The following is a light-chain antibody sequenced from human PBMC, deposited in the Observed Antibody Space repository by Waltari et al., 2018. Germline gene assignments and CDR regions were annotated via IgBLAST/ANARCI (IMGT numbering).Light chain of an antibody. J-gene: IGLJ2*01. V-gene: IGLV2-11*01. Sequence: QSALTQPRSVSGSPGQSVTISCTGTTSDVGCYDYFSCYQHHPGKAPKLMIWDVTKRPSGVPDRFSGSKAGNTASLTISGLQAEDEADYYCCSYAGSYNHVVFGGGTKLTVL. CDR3: CSYAGSYNHVV. CDR1: TSDVGCYDY. CDR2: DVT.